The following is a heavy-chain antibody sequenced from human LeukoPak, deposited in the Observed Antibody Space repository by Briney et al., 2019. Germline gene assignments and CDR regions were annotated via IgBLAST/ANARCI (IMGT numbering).Heavy chain of an antibody. CDR3: APQPGIAAAGSYDY. CDR1: GGTFISYA. J-gene: IGHJ4*02. CDR2: IIPIFGTA. D-gene: IGHD6-13*01. V-gene: IGHV1-69*13. Sequence: SVKVSCKASGGTFISYAISWVRQAPGQGLEWRGGIIPIFGTANYAQKFQGRVTITADESTSTAYMEMSSLRPEDTAVYYCAPQPGIAAAGSYDYWGQGTLVTVSS.